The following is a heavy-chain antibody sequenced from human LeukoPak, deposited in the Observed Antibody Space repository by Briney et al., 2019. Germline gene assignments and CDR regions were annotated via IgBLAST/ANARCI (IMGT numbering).Heavy chain of an antibody. J-gene: IGHJ4*02. V-gene: IGHV4-39*07. Sequence: SETLSLTCTVSGVSINSSSYYWGWVRQPPGKGLEWIGSIYYSGNTYYNPSLKSRITISVDTSKNQLSLKLSSVTAADTAVYYCARERYTSSWYEGFDYWGQGTLVTVSS. CDR2: IYYSGNT. CDR3: ARERYTSSWYEGFDY. CDR1: GVSINSSSYY. D-gene: IGHD6-13*01.